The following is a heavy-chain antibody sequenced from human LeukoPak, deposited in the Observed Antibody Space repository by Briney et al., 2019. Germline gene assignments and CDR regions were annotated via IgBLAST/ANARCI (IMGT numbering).Heavy chain of an antibody. V-gene: IGHV1-2*02. J-gene: IGHJ4*02. Sequence: ASVKVSCKASGCTFTGYYMHWVRQAPGQGLEWMGWINPNSGGTNYAQKFQGRVTMTRDTSTSTVYMELSSLRSEDTAVYYCARVGYGYYYDSSGPFDYWGQGTLVTVSS. CDR2: INPNSGGT. CDR3: ARVGYGYYYDSSGPFDY. D-gene: IGHD3-22*01. CDR1: GCTFTGYY.